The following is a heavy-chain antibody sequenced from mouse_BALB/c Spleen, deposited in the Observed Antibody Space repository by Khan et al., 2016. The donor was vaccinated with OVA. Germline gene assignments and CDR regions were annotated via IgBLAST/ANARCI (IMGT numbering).Heavy chain of an antibody. V-gene: IGHV3-2*02. D-gene: IGHD4-1*01. CDR3: ARLGPGFAY. J-gene: IGHJ3*01. CDR1: GYSITSDYA. Sequence: VQLKESGPGLVKPSQSLSLSCTVTGYSITSDYAWNWIRQFPGNKLEWMGYIGYSGSTSYNPSLKSRISITRDTLKNQFFLQLNSVTTEDTAAYYCARLGPGFAYWGQGTLVTVSA. CDR2: IGYSGST.